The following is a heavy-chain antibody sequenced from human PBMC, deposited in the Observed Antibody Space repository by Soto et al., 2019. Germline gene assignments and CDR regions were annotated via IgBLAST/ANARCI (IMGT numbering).Heavy chain of an antibody. CDR1: GFTFSSYS. J-gene: IGHJ4*02. V-gene: IGHV3-23*01. D-gene: IGHD3-3*02. Sequence: GGSLRLSCAASGFTFSSYSMNWVRQAPGKGLEWVSSFSGRGNSTYYADSVKGRFTISRDNSKNTLYLQMNSLRAEDTAVYYCATSSPFLECSYTNWGQGTLVTVSS. CDR2: FSGRGNST. CDR3: ATSSPFLECSYTN.